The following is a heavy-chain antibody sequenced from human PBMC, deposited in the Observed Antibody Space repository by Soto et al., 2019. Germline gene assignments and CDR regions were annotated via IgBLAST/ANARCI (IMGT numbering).Heavy chain of an antibody. Sequence: GGSLRLSCAASGFTFSNAWMNWVRQAPGKGLEWVGRIKSKTDGGTTDYAAPVKGRFTISRDDSKNTLYLQMNSLKTEDTAVYYCTTSHLRSSWYSWFDPWGQGTLVTVS. CDR3: TTSHLRSSWYSWFDP. CDR2: IKSKTDGGTT. D-gene: IGHD6-13*01. V-gene: IGHV3-15*07. J-gene: IGHJ5*02. CDR1: GFTFSNAW.